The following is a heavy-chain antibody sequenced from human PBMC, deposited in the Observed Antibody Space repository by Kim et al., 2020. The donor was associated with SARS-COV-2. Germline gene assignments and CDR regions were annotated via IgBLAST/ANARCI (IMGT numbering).Heavy chain of an antibody. CDR3: ARVYYYGSGSYHAFDV. J-gene: IGHJ3*01. V-gene: IGHV4-59*01. D-gene: IGHD3-10*01. CDR2: IYYSGST. Sequence: SETLSLTCTVSGGSMSSYYWSWIRQPPGKGLEWIGNIYYSGSTRSNSSLKSRLTISLDMSKKQFSLKLTSMTAADTAVYYCARVYYYGSGSYHAFDVWG. CDR1: GGSMSSYY.